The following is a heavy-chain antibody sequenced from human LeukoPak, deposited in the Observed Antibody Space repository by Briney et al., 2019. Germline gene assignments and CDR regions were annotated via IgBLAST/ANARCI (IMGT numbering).Heavy chain of an antibody. D-gene: IGHD2-2*01. Sequence: SETLSLTCTVSGGSLSSGSYYWSWIRQPAGKGLEWIGRIYTSGSTNYNPSLKSRVTISVDTSKNQFSLKLSSVTAADTAVYYCARDGGSCSSTSCYQWFDPWGQGTLVTVSS. V-gene: IGHV4-61*02. CDR1: GGSLSSGSYY. CDR2: IYTSGST. CDR3: ARDGGSCSSTSCYQWFDP. J-gene: IGHJ5*02.